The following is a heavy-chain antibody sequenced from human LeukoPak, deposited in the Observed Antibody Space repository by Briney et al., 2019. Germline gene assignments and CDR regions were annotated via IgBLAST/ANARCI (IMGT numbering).Heavy chain of an antibody. CDR1: GGSISSSSYY. CDR3: ASEVPPDYGGNGDAFDI. J-gene: IGHJ3*02. CDR2: IYYSGST. Sequence: SETLSLACTLSGGSISSSSYYWGWIRQPPGKRLEWIGSIYYSGSTYYNPSLKSRVTISVDTSKNQFSLKLSSLTAADTAVYCCASEVPPDYGGNGDAFDIWGQGTMVTVSS. V-gene: IGHV4-39*01. D-gene: IGHD4-23*01.